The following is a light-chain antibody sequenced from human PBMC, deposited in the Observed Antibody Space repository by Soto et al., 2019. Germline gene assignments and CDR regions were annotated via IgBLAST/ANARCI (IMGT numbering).Light chain of an antibody. CDR2: GVS. CDR1: QRVSSY. Sequence: SQLTQSPSFLSASVGDRVTITCRASQRVSSYLNWYQQKPGKTPKLLISGVSTLESGVSSRFSGSGSTTDFTLTISSLQPEDFATYYCLQIHTFPRTFGQGTKVEIK. V-gene: IGKV1-9*01. CDR3: LQIHTFPRT. J-gene: IGKJ2*01.